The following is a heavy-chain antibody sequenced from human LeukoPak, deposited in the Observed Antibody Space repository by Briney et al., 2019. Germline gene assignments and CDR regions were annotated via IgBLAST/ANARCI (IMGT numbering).Heavy chain of an antibody. CDR2: IYYSGST. CDR1: GGSISSSSYY. Sequence: PSETLSLTCTVSGGSISSSSYYWGWIRQPPGKGLEWIVSIYYSGSTYYNPSLKSRFTISVDTSKNQFSLKLSSVTAADTAVYYCARDLRYSSSWYNWFDPWGQGTLVTVSS. CDR3: ARDLRYSSSWYNWFDP. D-gene: IGHD6-13*01. J-gene: IGHJ5*02. V-gene: IGHV4-39*07.